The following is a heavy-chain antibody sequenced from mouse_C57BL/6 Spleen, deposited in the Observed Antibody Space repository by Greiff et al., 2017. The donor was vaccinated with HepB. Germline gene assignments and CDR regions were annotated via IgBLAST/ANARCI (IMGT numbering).Heavy chain of an antibody. V-gene: IGHV5-17*01. CDR1: GFTFSDYG. Sequence: EVMLVESGGGFVKPGGSLKLSCAASGFTFSDYGMHWVRQAPEKGLEWVAYISSGSSTIYYADTVKGRFTISRDNAKNTLFLQMTSLRSEDTAMYYCARSSFDYWGQGTTLTVSS. CDR2: ISSGSSTI. CDR3: ARSSFDY. J-gene: IGHJ2*01.